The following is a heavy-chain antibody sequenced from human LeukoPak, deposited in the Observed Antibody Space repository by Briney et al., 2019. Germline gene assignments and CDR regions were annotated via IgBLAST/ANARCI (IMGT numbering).Heavy chain of an antibody. J-gene: IGHJ4*02. CDR1: GFTFSSYC. D-gene: IGHD2-2*01. V-gene: IGHV3-23*01. CDR3: AKYPVVVPAAHFDY. Sequence: GGSLRLSCAASGFTFSSYCMSWVRQAPGKGLEWVAAISGGGGNTYYADSVKGRFTISRDKSKNTIYQQMNSLRAEDTAVYYCAKYPVVVPAAHFDYWGQGTLVTVSS. CDR2: ISGGGGNT.